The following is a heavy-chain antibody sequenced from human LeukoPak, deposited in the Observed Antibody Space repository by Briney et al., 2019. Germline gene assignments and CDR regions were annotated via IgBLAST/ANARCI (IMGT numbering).Heavy chain of an antibody. CDR1: GFSLSGYW. CDR2: NNGDGSTT. J-gene: IGHJ5*02. CDR3: ARDPRNVGLAP. V-gene: IGHV3-74*01. D-gene: IGHD2-15*01. Sequence: GGSLRLSCVASGFSLSGYWMYWVRQAPGKGLMYISRNNGDGSTTNYADVVKGRFTMSRDNVKNTLYLQMNSLRVEGTAVYYCARDPRNVGLAPWGQGTLVTVSS.